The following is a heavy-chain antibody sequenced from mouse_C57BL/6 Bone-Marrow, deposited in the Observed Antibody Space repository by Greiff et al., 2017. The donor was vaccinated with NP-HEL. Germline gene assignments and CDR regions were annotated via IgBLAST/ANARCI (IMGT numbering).Heavy chain of an antibody. Sequence: EVQVVESGGGLVQPGGSLSLSCAASGFTFTDYYMSWVRQPPGKALEWLGFIRNKANGYTTEYSASVKGRFTISRDNSQSILYLQMNALRAEDSDTYYCARELGRLDYWGQGTTLTVSS. CDR1: GFTFTDYY. J-gene: IGHJ2*01. D-gene: IGHD4-1*01. V-gene: IGHV7-3*01. CDR3: ARELGRLDY. CDR2: IRNKANGYTT.